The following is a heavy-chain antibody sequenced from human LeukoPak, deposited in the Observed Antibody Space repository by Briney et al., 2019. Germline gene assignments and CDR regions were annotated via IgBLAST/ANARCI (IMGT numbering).Heavy chain of an antibody. CDR1: GGSFGGYY. Sequence: PSETLSLTCAVYGGSFGGYYWSWIRQPPGKGLEWIGEINHSGSTNYIPSLKSRVTISVDTSKNQFSLKLSSVTAADTAVYYCASCHCSGGSCYSIAYFQHWGQDTVVPTSS. J-gene: IGHJ1*01. CDR2: INHSGST. CDR3: ASCHCSGGSCYSIAYFQH. D-gene: IGHD2-15*01. V-gene: IGHV4-34*01.